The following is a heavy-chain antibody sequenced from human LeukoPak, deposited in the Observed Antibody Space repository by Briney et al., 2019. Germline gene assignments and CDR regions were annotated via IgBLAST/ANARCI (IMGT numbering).Heavy chain of an antibody. D-gene: IGHD3-3*01. CDR3: AKDGSITIFGVVITRTRLYMDV. CDR2: ISGSGGST. Sequence: PGGSLRLSCAASGFTFSSYAMSWVRQAPGKGLEWVLAISGSGGSTYYADSVKGRFTISRDNSKNTLYLQMNSLRAEDTAVYYCAKDGSITIFGVVITRTRLYMDVWGKGTTVTVSS. J-gene: IGHJ6*03. CDR1: GFTFSSYA. V-gene: IGHV3-23*01.